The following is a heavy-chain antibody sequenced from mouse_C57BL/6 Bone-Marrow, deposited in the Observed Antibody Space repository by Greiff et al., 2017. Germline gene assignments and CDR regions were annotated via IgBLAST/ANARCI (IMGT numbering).Heavy chain of an antibody. V-gene: IGHV1-69*01. CDR1: GYTFTSYW. J-gene: IGHJ2*01. CDR2: IDPSDSYT. Sequence: QVQLKQPGAELVMPGASVKLSCKASGYTFTSYWMHWVKQRPGQGLEWIGEIDPSDSYTNYNQKFKGKSPLTVDKSSSTAYMQLSSLTSEDSAVYYCARGGYWGQGTTLTVSS. CDR3: ARGGY.